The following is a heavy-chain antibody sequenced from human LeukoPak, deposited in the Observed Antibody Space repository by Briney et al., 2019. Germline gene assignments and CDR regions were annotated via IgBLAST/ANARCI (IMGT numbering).Heavy chain of an antibody. CDR3: ASSLWFGELAYGMDV. D-gene: IGHD3-10*01. CDR1: GYTFTSYD. V-gene: IGHV1-69*04. Sequence: SVKVSCKASGYTFTSYDINWVRQAPGQGLEWMGRIIPILGIANYAQKFQGRVTITADKSTSTAYMELSSLRSEDTAVYYCASSLWFGELAYGMDVWGQGTTVTVSS. CDR2: IIPILGIA. J-gene: IGHJ6*02.